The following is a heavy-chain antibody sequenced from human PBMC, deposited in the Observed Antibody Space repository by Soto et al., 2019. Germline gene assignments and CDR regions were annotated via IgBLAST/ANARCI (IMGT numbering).Heavy chain of an antibody. CDR3: ARPRGAGYCSSTSCPVNTFAI. D-gene: IGHD2-2*03. V-gene: IGHV5-51*01. CDR1: GYRFTNYW. Sequence: RGESLKISCKGSGYRFTNYWIGWVRQMPGRGLEWLGILYPADSDTRYSPSFQGQVTISADKSISTAYLQWSSLKASDTAMYYCARPRGAGYCSSTSCPVNTFAIWGQGTMVTVSS. CDR2: LYPADSDT. J-gene: IGHJ3*02.